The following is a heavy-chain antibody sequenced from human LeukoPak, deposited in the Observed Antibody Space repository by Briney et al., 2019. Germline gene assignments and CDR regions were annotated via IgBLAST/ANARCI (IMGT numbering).Heavy chain of an antibody. CDR1: GGTFSSYA. CDR3: TRGEWELTY. V-gene: IGHV1-8*02. Sequence: ASVTVSCKASGGTFSSYAISWVRQAPGQGLEWMGWVSPNSGNTGYAQKFQGRVTMTRDTSTNTVYMELSSLTAEDTAVYYCTRGEWELTYWGQGTLVTVSS. D-gene: IGHD1-26*01. CDR2: VSPNSGNT. J-gene: IGHJ4*02.